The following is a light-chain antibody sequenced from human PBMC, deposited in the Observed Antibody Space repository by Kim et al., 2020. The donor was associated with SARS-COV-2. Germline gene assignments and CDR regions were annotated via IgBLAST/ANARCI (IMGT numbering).Light chain of an antibody. V-gene: IGKV3-20*01. CDR3: QQYGSSSTWT. J-gene: IGKJ1*01. CDR1: QNVASSY. CDR2: GAS. Sequence: PGDRATPSCRASQNVASSYLAWFQQKPGQSPRLLIYGASRRATGIPDRFSGSGSGTEFTLTISRLEPDDFAVYYCQQYGSSSTWTFGQGTKVDIK.